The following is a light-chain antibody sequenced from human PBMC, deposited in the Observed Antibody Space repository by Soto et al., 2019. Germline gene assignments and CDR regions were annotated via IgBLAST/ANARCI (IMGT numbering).Light chain of an antibody. V-gene: IGKV3-20*01. CDR2: GAS. CDR3: QQYVSYPRT. J-gene: IGKJ1*01. CDR1: QSVSSN. Sequence: EIVMTQSPATLSVSPGERATLSCRASQSVSSNLAWYQQKPGQAPRLLIYGASSRATGIPDRFSGSESGTDFTLTISRLEPEDFAVYYCQQYVSYPRTFGQGTKVDIK.